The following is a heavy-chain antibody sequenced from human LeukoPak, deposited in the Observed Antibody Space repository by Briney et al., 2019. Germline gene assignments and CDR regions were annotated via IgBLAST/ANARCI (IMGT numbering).Heavy chain of an antibody. CDR3: AREGPGSGNSYYYYMDV. CDR1: GFTFSRYS. V-gene: IGHV3-7*01. J-gene: IGHJ6*03. CDR2: IKQDGSAT. D-gene: IGHD3-10*01. Sequence: GGSQRLSCAASGFTFSRYSMSWVRQAPGKGLEWVANIKQDGSATYYVDSVKGRFTISRDNTKNSLYLQMNSLRAEDTAVYYCAREGPGSGNSYYYYMDVWGKGTTVTISS.